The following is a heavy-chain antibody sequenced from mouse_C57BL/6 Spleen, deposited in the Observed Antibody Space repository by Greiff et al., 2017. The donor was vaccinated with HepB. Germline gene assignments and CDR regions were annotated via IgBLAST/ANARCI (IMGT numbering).Heavy chain of an antibody. D-gene: IGHD1-1*01. CDR3: ERELSYYYGSSYPFAY. J-gene: IGHJ3*01. Sequence: DVHLVESGPGLVKPSQSLSLTCSVTGYSITSGYYWNWIRQFPGNKLEWMGYISYDGSNNYNPPLKNRISITRDTSKNQFFLKLNSVTTEDTATYYCERELSYYYGSSYPFAYWGQGTLVTVSA. CDR2: ISYDGSN. CDR1: GYSITSGYY. V-gene: IGHV3-6*01.